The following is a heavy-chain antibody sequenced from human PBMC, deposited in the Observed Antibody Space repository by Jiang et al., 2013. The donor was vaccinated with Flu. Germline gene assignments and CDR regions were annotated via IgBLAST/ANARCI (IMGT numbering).Heavy chain of an antibody. CDR2: VYYSGST. D-gene: IGHD3-3*01. CDR3: ARDYDFWTTGGGLDV. Sequence: GLEWIGHVYYSGSTKYNPSLKSRVTISVDTSKNQFSLKLSSVTAADTAVYYCARDYDFWTTGGGLDVWGQGATVTVSS. V-gene: IGHV4-59*01. J-gene: IGHJ6*02.